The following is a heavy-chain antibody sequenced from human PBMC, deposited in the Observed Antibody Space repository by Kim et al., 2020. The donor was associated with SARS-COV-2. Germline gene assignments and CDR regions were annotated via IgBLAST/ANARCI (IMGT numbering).Heavy chain of an antibody. Sequence: SETLSLTCAVYGGSFSGYYWSWIRQPPGKGLEWIGEINHSGSTNYNPSLKSRVTISVDTSKNQFSLKLSSVTAADTAVYYCARRRGSNYFDYWGQGTLVT. J-gene: IGHJ4*02. CDR2: INHSGST. V-gene: IGHV4-34*01. CDR1: GGSFSGYY. D-gene: IGHD2-15*01. CDR3: ARRRGSNYFDY.